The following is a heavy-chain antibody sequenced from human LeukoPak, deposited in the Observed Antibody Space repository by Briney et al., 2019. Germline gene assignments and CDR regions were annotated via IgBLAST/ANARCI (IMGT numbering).Heavy chain of an antibody. D-gene: IGHD4-11*01. J-gene: IGHJ4*02. CDR1: GLTFRTYW. CDR3: ARLHDY. V-gene: IGHV3-7*01. CDR2: IKQDGSEK. Sequence: GGSLRLSCVASGLTFRTYWMSWVRQAPGKGLEWVANIKQDGSEKYYVDSVKGRFTISRDNAKSSLYLQMNSLRAEDTAVYYCARLHDYWGQGTLVTVSS.